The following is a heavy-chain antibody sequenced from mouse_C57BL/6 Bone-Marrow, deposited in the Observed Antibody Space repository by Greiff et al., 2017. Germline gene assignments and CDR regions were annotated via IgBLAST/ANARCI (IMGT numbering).Heavy chain of an antibody. D-gene: IGHD1-1*01. CDR1: GFTFSSYT. J-gene: IGHJ1*03. V-gene: IGHV5-9*01. CDR3: SRQVTTVLATKYFDV. Sequence: EVQLVESGGGLVKPGGSLKLSCAASGFTFSSYTMSWVRQTPETRLQWVAAISGGGGNTYYPDSVTGRFTISRDNDKNILYLKMSSLRSEDTDLYYCSRQVTTVLATKYFDVWGTGTTVTVSS. CDR2: ISGGGGNT.